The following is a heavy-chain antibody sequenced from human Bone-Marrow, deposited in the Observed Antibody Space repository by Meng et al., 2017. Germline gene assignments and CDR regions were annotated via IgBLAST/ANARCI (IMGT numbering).Heavy chain of an antibody. J-gene: IGHJ3*02. D-gene: IGHD3-22*01. Sequence: GGSLRLSCAASGFSFSGSWMNWVRQAPGKGLDWVASINPDGSEKHHVDSVKGRFTISRDNAKNSLYLQMNSLRAEDTAVYYCAREDTYYYDSSGYYSTKHDAFDIWGQGTMVTVSS. CDR2: INPDGSEK. CDR1: GFSFSGSW. CDR3: AREDTYYYDSSGYYSTKHDAFDI. V-gene: IGHV3-7*01.